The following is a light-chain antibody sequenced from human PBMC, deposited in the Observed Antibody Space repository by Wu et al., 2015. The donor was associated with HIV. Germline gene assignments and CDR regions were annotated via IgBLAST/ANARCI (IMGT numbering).Light chain of an antibody. CDR1: QSVPGD. CDR3: QQYNHWPLI. J-gene: IGKJ2*01. Sequence: DMVMTQSPATLSVSPGERATLSCRASQSVPGDVAWYQQKPGIPVRFSGSGSGTEFTLTISSLQSEDSAVYYCQQYNHWPLIFGQGTNLEIK. V-gene: IGKV3-15*01.